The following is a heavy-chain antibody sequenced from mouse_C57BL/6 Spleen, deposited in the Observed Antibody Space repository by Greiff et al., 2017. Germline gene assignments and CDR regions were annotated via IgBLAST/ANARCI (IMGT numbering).Heavy chain of an antibody. CDR3: TRERDYEGYFDD. J-gene: IGHJ2*01. V-gene: IGHV1-15*01. D-gene: IGHD2-4*01. CDR2: IDPETGGT. CDR1: GYTFTDYE. Sequence: VKLMESGAELVRPGASVTLSCKASGYTFTDYEMHWVKQTPVHGLEWIGAIDPETGGTAYNQKFKGKAILTADKSSSTAYMELRSLTSEDSAVYYCTRERDYEGYFDDWGQGTTLTGSS.